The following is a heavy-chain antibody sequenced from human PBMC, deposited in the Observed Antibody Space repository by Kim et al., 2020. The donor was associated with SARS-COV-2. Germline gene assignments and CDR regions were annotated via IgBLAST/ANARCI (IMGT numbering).Heavy chain of an antibody. J-gene: IGHJ4*02. V-gene: IGHV3-7*01. D-gene: IGHD5-18*01. CDR2: IKQDGSEK. Sequence: GGSLRLSCAASGFTFSSYWMSWVRQAPGKGLEWVANIKQDGSEKYYVDSVKGRFTNSRDNATNSLYLQMNSLRAEDTAVYYCAGRYSYGPLADFDYWGQGTLVTVSS. CDR3: AGRYSYGPLADFDY. CDR1: GFTFSSYW.